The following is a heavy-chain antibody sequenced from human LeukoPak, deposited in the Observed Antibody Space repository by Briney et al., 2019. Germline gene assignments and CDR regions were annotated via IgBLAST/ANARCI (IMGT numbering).Heavy chain of an antibody. CDR1: GFTFSSYS. V-gene: IGHV3-21*04. J-gene: IGHJ4*02. D-gene: IGHD6-19*01. Sequence: GGSLRLSCAASGFTFSSYSMNWVRQAPGKGLEWVSSISSSSSYIYYADSVKGRFTISRDNSKNTLYLQMNSLRAEDTAVYYCAKDSPARGIAVAATQGDYFDYWGQGTLVTVSS. CDR2: ISSSSSYI. CDR3: AKDSPARGIAVAATQGDYFDY.